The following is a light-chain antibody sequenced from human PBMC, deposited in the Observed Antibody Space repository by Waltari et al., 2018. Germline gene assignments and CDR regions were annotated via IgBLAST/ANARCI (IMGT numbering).Light chain of an antibody. V-gene: IGKV3-20*01. CDR3: QHYVSLPST. Sequence: IVLTQSPGTLSMSPGEGVTLSCRASQSLNRALAWYQQKPCQAPRLLIYNVFNRATDIPDRFSGSGSGTECSLTISRLEPEDFAVYYCQHYVSLPSTFGQGTRVEIK. CDR1: QSLNRA. CDR2: NVF. J-gene: IGKJ1*01.